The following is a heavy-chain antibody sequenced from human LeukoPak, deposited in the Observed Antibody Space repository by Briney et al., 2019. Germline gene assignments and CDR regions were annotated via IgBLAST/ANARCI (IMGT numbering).Heavy chain of an antibody. CDR1: GYTFTSYG. CDR3: ARARSGSYSGRFVDY. CDR2: ISAYNGNT. Sequence: EASVKVSCRASGYTFTSYGISWVRQAPGQGLEWMGWISAYNGNTNYAQKLQGRVTMTTDTSTSTAYMELRSLRSDDTAVYYCARARSGSYSGRFVDYWGQGTLVTVSS. D-gene: IGHD1-26*01. V-gene: IGHV1-18*01. J-gene: IGHJ4*02.